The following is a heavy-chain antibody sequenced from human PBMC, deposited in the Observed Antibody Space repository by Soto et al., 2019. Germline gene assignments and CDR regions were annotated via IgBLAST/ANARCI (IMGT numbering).Heavy chain of an antibody. CDR2: INGDYGNT. V-gene: IGHV1-18*01. J-gene: IGHJ6*02. Sequence: ASAKLSCTACGYTFYRHSISWVRQAPGQGLEWMGRINGDYGNTQYAQKFRGRVTMTTDTSTTTVYMELTNLRSDDTAVYYCARCIQGDYYYGMDVWGQGTTGT. CDR3: ARCIQGDYYYGMDV. CDR1: GYTFYRHS. D-gene: IGHD5-18*01.